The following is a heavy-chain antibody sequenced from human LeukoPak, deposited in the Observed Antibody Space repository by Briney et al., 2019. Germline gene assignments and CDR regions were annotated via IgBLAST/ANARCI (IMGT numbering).Heavy chain of an antibody. CDR1: GGTFSSYA. CDR2: IIPIFGTA. V-gene: IGHV1-69*06. CDR3: ARVFVSTGTRDYYYYMDV. D-gene: IGHD1-1*01. Sequence: SVKVSCKASGGTFSSYAISWVRQAPGQGLEWMGGIIPIFGTANYAQKFQGRVTITADKSTSTAYMELSSLRSEDTAVYYCARVFVSTGTRDYYYYMDVWGKGTTVTVSS. J-gene: IGHJ6*03.